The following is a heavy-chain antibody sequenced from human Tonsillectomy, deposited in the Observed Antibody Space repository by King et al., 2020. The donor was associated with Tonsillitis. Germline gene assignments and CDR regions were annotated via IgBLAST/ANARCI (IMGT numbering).Heavy chain of an antibody. CDR1: GGSISSYY. CDR2: IYTSGST. J-gene: IGHJ3*02. V-gene: IGHV4-4*07. D-gene: IGHD3-3*01. CDR3: ARVTDYDFWSGFQTGAFDI. Sequence: VQLQESGPGLVKPSEILSLTCTVSGGSISSYYWSWIRQPAGKGLEWIGRIYTSGSTNYNPSLKSRVTMSVDTSKNQFSLKLSTVTAADTAVYYCARVTDYDFWSGFQTGAFDIWGQGTMVTVSS.